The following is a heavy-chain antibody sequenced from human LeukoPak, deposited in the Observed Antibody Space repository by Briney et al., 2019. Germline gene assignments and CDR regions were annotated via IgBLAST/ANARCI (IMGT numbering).Heavy chain of an antibody. J-gene: IGHJ6*03. CDR2: ISSSGITI. Sequence: GGSLRLSCAVSGFTFSIYEMNWVRQAPGKGLEWVSYISSSGITIYYADSVKGRFTISRDNAKNSLYLQMNSLRAEDTAVYYCARLNSSWYYYSGYYYYYYMDVWGKGTTVTISS. CDR3: ARLNSSWYYYSGYYYYYYMDV. CDR1: GFTFSIYE. V-gene: IGHV3-48*03. D-gene: IGHD6-13*01.